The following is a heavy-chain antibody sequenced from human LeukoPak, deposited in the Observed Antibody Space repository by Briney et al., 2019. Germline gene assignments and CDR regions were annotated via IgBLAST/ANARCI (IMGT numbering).Heavy chain of an antibody. CDR1: GFTYSSYG. J-gene: IGHJ6*04. CDR2: ISYDGSNK. Sequence: PGRSLRLSCAASGFTYSSYGMHWVRQAPGKGLEWVAVISYDGSNKYYADSVKGRFTISRDNSKNTLYLQMNSLRAEDTAVYYCAREPPPAGMDVWGKGTTVTVSS. V-gene: IGHV3-30*03. CDR3: AREPPPAGMDV.